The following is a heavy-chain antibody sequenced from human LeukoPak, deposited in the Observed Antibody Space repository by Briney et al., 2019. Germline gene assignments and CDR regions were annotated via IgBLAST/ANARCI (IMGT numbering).Heavy chain of an antibody. CDR3: ARGARAASNNWFDP. CDR2: IYTSGST. D-gene: IGHD2-15*01. V-gene: IGHV4-4*07. Sequence: PSETLSLTCTVSGGSISSYYWSWIRQPAGKGLEWIGRIYTSGSTNYNPSLKSRVTISVDTSKKQFSLKLSSVTAADTAVYYCARGARAASNNWFDPRGQGTLVTVSS. CDR1: GGSISSYY. J-gene: IGHJ5*02.